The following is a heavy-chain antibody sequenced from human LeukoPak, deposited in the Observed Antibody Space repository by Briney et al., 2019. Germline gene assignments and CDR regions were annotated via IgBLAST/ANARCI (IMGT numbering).Heavy chain of an antibody. J-gene: IGHJ4*02. V-gene: IGHV3-21*01. Sequence: GGSLRLSCAASRFTFSTYSMNWVRQAPGKGLEWVSSISSSRSYIYYADSVKGRFTISRDNAKNSLYLQMNSLRAEDTAVYYCARDQTDYETLTGYLFFDYWGQGTLVTVSS. CDR1: RFTFSTYS. D-gene: IGHD3-9*01. CDR2: ISSSRSYI. CDR3: ARDQTDYETLTGYLFFDY.